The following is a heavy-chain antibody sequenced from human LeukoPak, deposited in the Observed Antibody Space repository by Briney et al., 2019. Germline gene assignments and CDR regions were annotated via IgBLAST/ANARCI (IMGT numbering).Heavy chain of an antibody. CDR3: ARGDSRGYSYGPLDY. V-gene: IGHV4-59*01. CDR2: IYYSGST. J-gene: IGHJ4*01. D-gene: IGHD5-18*01. Sequence: SETLSLTCTVSGGSISSYDWSWIRQPPGKGLEWIGYIYYSGSTNYNPSLKSRVTISVDTSKNQFSLKLSSVTAADTAVYYCARGDSRGYSYGPLDYWGHGTLVTVSS. CDR1: GGSISSYD.